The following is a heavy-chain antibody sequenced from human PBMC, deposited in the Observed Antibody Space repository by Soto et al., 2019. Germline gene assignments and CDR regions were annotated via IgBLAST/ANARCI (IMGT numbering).Heavy chain of an antibody. CDR3: ARDEMSTLTYFDY. Sequence: PVGSLRLSCAASGFTFSSYSMTWVRQAPGKGLEWVSYISSSSSTIYYADSVKGRFTISRDNAKNSLYLQMNSLRDEDTAVYYCARDEMSTLTYFDYWGQGTLVTVSS. V-gene: IGHV3-48*02. J-gene: IGHJ4*02. D-gene: IGHD1-1*01. CDR2: ISSSSSTI. CDR1: GFTFSSYS.